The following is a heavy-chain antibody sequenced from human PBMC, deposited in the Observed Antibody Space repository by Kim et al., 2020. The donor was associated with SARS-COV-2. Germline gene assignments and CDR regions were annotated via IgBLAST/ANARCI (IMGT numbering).Heavy chain of an antibody. V-gene: IGHV3-48*03. CDR1: GFTFSDYE. D-gene: IGHD6-19*01. Sequence: GGSLRLSCAASGFTFSDYEMNWVRQAPGKRLEWISYINSRGRTTYYTDSVKGRFTISRDNTQNSLFLQMSSLRVEDTAVYYCARVRPLSRGWGGCFDYWGQGILVTVSS. CDR2: INSRGRTT. J-gene: IGHJ4*02. CDR3: ARVRPLSRGWGGCFDY.